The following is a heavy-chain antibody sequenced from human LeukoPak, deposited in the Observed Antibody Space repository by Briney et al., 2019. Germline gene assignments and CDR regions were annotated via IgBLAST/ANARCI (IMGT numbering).Heavy chain of an antibody. D-gene: IGHD3-16*02. CDR2: IFHSGST. CDR1: GGSIFSSNW. J-gene: IGHJ4*02. V-gene: IGHV4-4*02. Sequence: SGTLSLTCAVSGGSIFSSNWWSWVRQPPGKGLEWIGQIFHSGSTSYSPSLKSRVTISVDKSKNQFSLKLTSVTAADTAVYYCARDGYYDYVWGSYRYTLDYWGQGTLVTVSS. CDR3: ARDGYYDYVWGSYRYTLDY.